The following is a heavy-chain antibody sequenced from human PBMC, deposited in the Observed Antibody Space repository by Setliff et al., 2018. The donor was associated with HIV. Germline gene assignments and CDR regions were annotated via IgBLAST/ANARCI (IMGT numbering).Heavy chain of an antibody. CDR2: IYYSGSA. Sequence: PSETLSLTCTVSGGSTSSSSYYWGWIRQPPGKGLEWIGSIYYSGSAYYSPSLKSRVTISVDTSKNQFSLKLSSVTAADTAVYYCARRKGYCSGPSCLEFSWFDPWGQGTLVTVS. V-gene: IGHV4-39*01. CDR3: ARRKGYCSGPSCLEFSWFDP. D-gene: IGHD2-2*01. CDR1: GGSTSSSSYY. J-gene: IGHJ5*02.